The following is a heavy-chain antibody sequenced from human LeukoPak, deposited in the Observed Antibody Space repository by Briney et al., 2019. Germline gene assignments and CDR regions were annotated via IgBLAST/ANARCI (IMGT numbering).Heavy chain of an antibody. V-gene: IGHV3-48*01. CDR2: ISSSDSTI. CDR3: ARGIHHRVRKENFDY. D-gene: IGHD1-14*01. J-gene: IGHJ4*02. Sequence: GGSLRLSCAASGFTFSSYSMNWVRQAPGKGLEWVSYISSSDSTIYYADSVKGRFTISRDNSKNTLYLQMNSLRAEDTAVYYCARGIHHRVRKENFDYWGQGTLVTVSS. CDR1: GFTFSSYS.